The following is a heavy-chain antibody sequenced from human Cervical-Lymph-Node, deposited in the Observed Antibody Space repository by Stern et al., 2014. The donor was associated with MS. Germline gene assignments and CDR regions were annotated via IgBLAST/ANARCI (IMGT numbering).Heavy chain of an antibody. CDR2: IVPMFAKA. J-gene: IGHJ5*02. V-gene: IGHV1-69*01. D-gene: IGHD3-10*01. Sequence: QLVQSGAEVMKPGSSVRVYCKASGGSFKSYAFNWLRQDPGQGLEWMGDIVPMFAKANYAQKFQGRVAVTADEATNTVYMELSFLTSEDTAVYYCARERSIHYPAFAPWGQGTLVTVSS. CDR1: GGSFKSYA. CDR3: ARERSIHYPAFAP.